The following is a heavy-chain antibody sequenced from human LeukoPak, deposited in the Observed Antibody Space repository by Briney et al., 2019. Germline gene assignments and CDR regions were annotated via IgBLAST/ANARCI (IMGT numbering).Heavy chain of an antibody. CDR3: TTASVTMVRGVINPDAFDV. J-gene: IGHJ3*01. Sequence: SGGSLRLSCAASGFTLSNAWMSWVRQAPGKGLEWVGRIMSKTDGGTTAYAAPVKGRFTISRDDSKNTLYLQMKGLETEDTAVYYCTTASVTMVRGVINPDAFDVWGLGTMVIVSS. CDR1: GFTLSNAW. V-gene: IGHV3-15*01. D-gene: IGHD3-10*01. CDR2: IMSKTDGGTT.